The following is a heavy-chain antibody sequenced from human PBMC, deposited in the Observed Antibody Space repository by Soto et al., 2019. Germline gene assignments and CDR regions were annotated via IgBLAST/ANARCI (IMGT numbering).Heavy chain of an antibody. J-gene: IGHJ5*02. V-gene: IGHV4-39*01. CDR2: IYYSGST. D-gene: IGHD6-19*01. Sequence: PSETLSLTCTVSGGSISSSSYFWGWIRQPPGKGLEWIGSIYYSGSTYYNPSLKSRVTISVDTSKNQFSLKLSSVTAADTAVYYCGEGGYSRGWYNWFAPGGKETLVTFSS. CDR1: GGSISSSSYF. CDR3: GEGGYSRGWYNWFAP.